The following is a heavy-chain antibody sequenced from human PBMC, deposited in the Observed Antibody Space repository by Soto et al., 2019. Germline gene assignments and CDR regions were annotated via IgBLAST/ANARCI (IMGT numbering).Heavy chain of an antibody. CDR2: ISYDGSNK. CDR3: EKLGRGWYESDAFDI. D-gene: IGHD6-19*01. V-gene: IGHV3-30*18. Sequence: HPGGSLRLSCAASGFTFSSYGMHWVRQAPGKGLEWVAVISYDGSNKYYADSVKGRFTISRDNSKNTLYLQMNSLRAEDTAVYYCEKLGRGWYESDAFDIWGQGTMVTVS. CDR1: GFTFSSYG. J-gene: IGHJ3*02.